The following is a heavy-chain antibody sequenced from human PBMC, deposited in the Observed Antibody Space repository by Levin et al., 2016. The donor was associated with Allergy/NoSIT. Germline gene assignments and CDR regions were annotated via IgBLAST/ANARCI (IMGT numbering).Heavy chain of an antibody. CDR2: IYYSGKT. J-gene: IGHJ4*02. CDR3: ARQGVEAATMIHFDS. Sequence: SETLSLTCSVSGASFTNNFFYWGWIRQPPGKGLEWIGSIYYSGKTYYNASLKSRVTLSIDTSKNQFSLELTSVAAADTAIYYCARQGVEAATMIHFDSWSQGTLVTVSS. V-gene: IGHV4-39*01. CDR1: GASFTNNFFY. D-gene: IGHD2-15*01.